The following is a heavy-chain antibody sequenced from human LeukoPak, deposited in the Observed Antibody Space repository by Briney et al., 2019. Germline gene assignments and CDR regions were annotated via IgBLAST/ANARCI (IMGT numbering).Heavy chain of an antibody. CDR1: GYTFTSYD. CDR3: ARVVPNWRVRRLGRYYYGMDV. Sequence: ASVKVSCKASGYTFTSYDINWVRQATGQGLEWMGWMNPNSGNTGYAQKFQGRVTMTRNTSISTAYMELSSLRSEDTAVYYCARVVPNWRVRRLGRYYYGMDVRGQGTMVTVSS. J-gene: IGHJ6*02. D-gene: IGHD6-6*01. CDR2: MNPNSGNT. V-gene: IGHV1-8*01.